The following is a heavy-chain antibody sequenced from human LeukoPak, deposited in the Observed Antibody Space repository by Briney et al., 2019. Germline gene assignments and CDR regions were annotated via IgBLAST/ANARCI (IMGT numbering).Heavy chain of an antibody. V-gene: IGHV4-39*01. CDR1: GGSTSSSNYY. CDR2: IHFSGNT. D-gene: IGHD3-3*01. Sequence: PSETLSLTCTVSGGSTSSSNYYWGWICQPPGKGLEWIGGIHFSGNTYYNPSLKSRVTISVDTSKNQFSLKLSSVTAADTAVYYCARLGAGPTYYDFWSGYSSFYFDYWGQGTLVTVSS. CDR3: ARLGAGPTYYDFWSGYSSFYFDY. J-gene: IGHJ4*02.